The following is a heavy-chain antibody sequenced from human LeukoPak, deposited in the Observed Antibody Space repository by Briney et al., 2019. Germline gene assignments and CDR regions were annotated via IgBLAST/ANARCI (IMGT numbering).Heavy chain of an antibody. CDR3: AKDSGKVGATGY. V-gene: IGHV3-30*18. D-gene: IGHD1-26*01. CDR1: GFTFSSYG. J-gene: IGHJ4*02. CDR2: ISYDGSNK. Sequence: GGSLRLSCAASGFTFSSYGMHWVRQAPGKGLEWVAVISYDGSNKYYADSVKGRFTISRDNSKNTLYLQMNSLRAEDTAVYYCAKDSGKVGATGYWGQGTLVTVSS.